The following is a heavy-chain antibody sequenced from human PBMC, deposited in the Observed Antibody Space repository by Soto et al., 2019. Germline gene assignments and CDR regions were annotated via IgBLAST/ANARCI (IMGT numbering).Heavy chain of an antibody. CDR3: ANGSYYAASSSFDPPRMYNRYFGLAA. D-gene: IGHD3-22*01. CDR1: GDTFNNYA. CDR2: IIPNFDAA. J-gene: IGHJ6*02. Sequence: QVQLVQSGAEVKKPGSSVKVSCKASGDTFNNYAISWVRQAPGQGLEWVGGIIPNFDAANSAQKFQGGVTTTADESTSTAYMEPSRTSSEAKAVYYCANGSYYAASSSFDPPRMYNRYFGLAAWGQGPTGTVSS. V-gene: IGHV1-69*01.